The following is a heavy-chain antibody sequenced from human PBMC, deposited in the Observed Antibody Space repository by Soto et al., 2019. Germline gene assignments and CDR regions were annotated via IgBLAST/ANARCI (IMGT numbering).Heavy chain of an antibody. CDR3: ARDQYDFWSGYPLFRYYYYYYGMDV. J-gene: IGHJ6*02. V-gene: IGHV1-18*01. CDR2: ISAYNGNT. CDR1: GYTFTSYG. Sequence: GASVKVSCKASGYTFTSYGISWVRQAPGQGLEWMGWISAYNGNTNYAQKLQGRVTMTTDTSTSTAYMELRSLRSDDTAVYYCARDQYDFWSGYPLFRYYYYYYGMDVWGQGTTVTLSS. D-gene: IGHD3-3*01.